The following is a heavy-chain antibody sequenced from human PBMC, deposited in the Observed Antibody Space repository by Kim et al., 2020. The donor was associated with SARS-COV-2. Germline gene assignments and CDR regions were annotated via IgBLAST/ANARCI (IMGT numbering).Heavy chain of an antibody. CDR3: AKDQSDYGGNSDY. CDR2: IGSNGGST. D-gene: IGHD4-17*01. Sequence: GGSLRLSCAASGFTFSSYGMSWVRQAPGKGLEWVAGIGSNGGSTYYADSVKGRFTISRDNPMNTVYLQMSSLRAEDTAVYYCAKDQSDYGGNSDYWGQGNLVTVSS. V-gene: IGHV3-23*01. J-gene: IGHJ4*02. CDR1: GFTFSSYG.